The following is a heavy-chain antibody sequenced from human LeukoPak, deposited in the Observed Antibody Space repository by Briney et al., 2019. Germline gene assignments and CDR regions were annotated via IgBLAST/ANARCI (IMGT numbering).Heavy chain of an antibody. D-gene: IGHD2-15*01. J-gene: IGHJ4*02. CDR2: IIPIFGTA. CDR3: ARGSGYCSGGSCYSIFYFDY. CDR1: GGTFSSYA. Sequence: ASVKVSCKASGGTFSSYAISWVRQAPGHGLEWMGGIIPIFGTANYAQKFQGRVTITADESTSTAYMELSSLRSEDTAVYYCARGSGYCSGGSCYSIFYFDYWGQGTLVTVSS. V-gene: IGHV1-69*13.